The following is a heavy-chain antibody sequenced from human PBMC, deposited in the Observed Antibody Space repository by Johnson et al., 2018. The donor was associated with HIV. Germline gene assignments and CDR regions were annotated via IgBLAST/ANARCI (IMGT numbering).Heavy chain of an antibody. CDR2: ISTTGVGT. CDR3: AIPYFYDSGDYR. V-gene: IGHV3-64*07. J-gene: IGHJ3*01. CDR1: GFTVSRYY. D-gene: IGHD3-22*01. Sequence: VQLVESGGGLVQPGGSLRLSCAASGFTVSRYYLSWVRQAPGEGLEWVSAISTTGVGTYYADSVRGRFTISRDNSKNTLYLQMGSLRAEDMAVYYCAIPYFYDSGDYRWGQGTMVTVSS.